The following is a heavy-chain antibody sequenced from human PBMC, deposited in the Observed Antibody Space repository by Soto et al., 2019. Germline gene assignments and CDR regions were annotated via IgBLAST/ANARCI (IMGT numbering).Heavy chain of an antibody. Sequence: QVQQVQSGAEVKKPGPSVKVSCKASGGTFSSYTISWVRQAPGQGFEWMGRIIPFLDIVNYAQKFQGRVTITAEKSTRSVCMELSSLISEDTAVYYCARAPWAEGCHYYYGMDVWGQGTTVSVSS. CDR1: GGTFSSYT. D-gene: IGHD7-27*01. CDR3: ARAPWAEGCHYYYGMDV. CDR2: IIPFLDIV. J-gene: IGHJ6*01. V-gene: IGHV1-69*02.